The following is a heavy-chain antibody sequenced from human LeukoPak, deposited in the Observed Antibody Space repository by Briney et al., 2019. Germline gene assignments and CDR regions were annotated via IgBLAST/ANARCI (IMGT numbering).Heavy chain of an antibody. CDR2: IKQDGSEK. CDR3: AKSFPGYYYDSSGPTLES. J-gene: IGHJ4*02. Sequence: GGSLRLSCAASGFTFSSYWMSWVRQAPGKGLEWVANIKQDGSEKYYADSVKGRFTISRDNSKNTLYLQMNSLRAEDTAVYYCAKSFPGYYYDSSGPTLESWGQGTLVTVSS. V-gene: IGHV3-7*01. CDR1: GFTFSSYW. D-gene: IGHD3-22*01.